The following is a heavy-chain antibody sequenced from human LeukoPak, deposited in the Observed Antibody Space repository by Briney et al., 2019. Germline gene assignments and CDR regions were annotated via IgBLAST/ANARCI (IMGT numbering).Heavy chain of an antibody. Sequence: GRSLRLSCAASGFTFDDYAVNWVRQAPGKGLEWVSGISWNSGSIGYADSVKGRFTISRDNAKNSLYLQMNSLRAEDTALYYCAKDISFSAGSGFDYWGQGTLVTVSS. CDR3: AKDISFSAGSGFDY. D-gene: IGHD6-25*01. CDR1: GFTFDDYA. J-gene: IGHJ4*02. CDR2: ISWNSGSI. V-gene: IGHV3-9*01.